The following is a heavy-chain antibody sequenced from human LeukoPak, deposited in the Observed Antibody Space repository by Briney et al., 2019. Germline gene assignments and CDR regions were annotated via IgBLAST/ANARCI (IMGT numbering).Heavy chain of an antibody. CDR2: INHSGST. CDR3: ARLGNYYDSSGYVY. V-gene: IGHV4-34*01. Sequence: SETLSLTCAVYGGSFSAYYLNWIRQPPGKGLEWIGEINHSGSTKYNPSLKSRVTMSVDASKNQFSLKLSSVTAADTAVYYCARLGNYYDSSGYVYWGQGTLVTVSS. CDR1: GGSFSAYY. J-gene: IGHJ4*02. D-gene: IGHD3-22*01.